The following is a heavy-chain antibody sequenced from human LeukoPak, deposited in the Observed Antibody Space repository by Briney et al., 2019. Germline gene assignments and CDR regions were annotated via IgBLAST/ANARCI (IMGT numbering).Heavy chain of an antibody. V-gene: IGHV1-18*01. CDR1: GYTFTSYG. D-gene: IGHD4-17*01. CDR2: ISAYNKR. Sequence: ASVKVSCKASGYTFTSYGINWVRQAPGQGREWMGWISAYNKRNYAQKFQGRVTMTTDTSTSTAYMELRNLRSDDTAVYYCARVSAPPDYGDYVSENWFDPWGQGTLVTVSS. J-gene: IGHJ5*02. CDR3: ARVSAPPDYGDYVSENWFDP.